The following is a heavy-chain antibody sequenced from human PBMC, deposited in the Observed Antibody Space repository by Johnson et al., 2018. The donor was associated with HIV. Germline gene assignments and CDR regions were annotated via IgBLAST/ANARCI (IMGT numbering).Heavy chain of an antibody. Sequence: QVQLVESGGGVVQPGRSLRLSCAASGFTFSSYAMHWVRQAPGKGLEWVAVISYDGSNKYYADSVKGRFTISRGNSKNTLYLQMNSLKSEDTAVYYCTTDSEGHVFDIWGQGTMVTVSS. CDR3: TTDSEGHVFDI. J-gene: IGHJ3*02. CDR2: ISYDGSNK. V-gene: IGHV3-30-3*01. CDR1: GFTFSSYA.